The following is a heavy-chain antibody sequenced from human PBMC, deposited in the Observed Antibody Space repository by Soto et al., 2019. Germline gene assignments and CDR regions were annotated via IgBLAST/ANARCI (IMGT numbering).Heavy chain of an antibody. CDR1: GFTVSTNY. V-gene: IGHV3-53*01. Sequence: EVQLVESGGGLIQPGGSLRLSCAASGFTVSTNYMSWVRQAPGKGLEWVSMIYSGGNTYYSDSVKGRFTISRDNSKNTLNLQINSWSAEDTAVYYCARGYCSDGSCYSGWSMDVWGQGTTVTVSS. J-gene: IGHJ6*02. CDR3: ARGYCSDGSCYSGWSMDV. CDR2: IYSGGNT. D-gene: IGHD2-15*01.